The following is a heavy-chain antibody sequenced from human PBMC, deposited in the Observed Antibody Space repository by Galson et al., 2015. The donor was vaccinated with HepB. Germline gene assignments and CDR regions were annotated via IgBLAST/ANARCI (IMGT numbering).Heavy chain of an antibody. CDR3: ARFWSENYYYYYGMDV. CDR2: IKQDGSEK. D-gene: IGHD3-3*01. J-gene: IGHJ6*02. Sequence: SLRLSCAASGFTFSSYWMSWVRQAPGKGLEWVANIKQDGSEKYYVDSVKGRFTISRDNAKNSLYLQMNSLRAEDTAVYYCARFWSENYYYYYGMDVWGQGTTVTVSS. CDR1: GFTFSSYW. V-gene: IGHV3-7*03.